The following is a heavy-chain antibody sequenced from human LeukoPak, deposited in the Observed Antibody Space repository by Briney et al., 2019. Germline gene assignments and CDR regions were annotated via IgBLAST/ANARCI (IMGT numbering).Heavy chain of an antibody. CDR1: GGSFSGYY. CDR2: INHSGST. Sequence: SETLSLTCAVYGGSFSGYYWSWIRQPPGKGLEWIGEINHSGSTNYNPSLKSRVTISVDTSKNQFSLKLSSVTAADTAVYYCARKQQFYGSGSYGLYNWFDPWGQGTLATVSS. J-gene: IGHJ5*02. CDR3: ARKQQFYGSGSYGLYNWFDP. D-gene: IGHD3-10*01. V-gene: IGHV4-34*01.